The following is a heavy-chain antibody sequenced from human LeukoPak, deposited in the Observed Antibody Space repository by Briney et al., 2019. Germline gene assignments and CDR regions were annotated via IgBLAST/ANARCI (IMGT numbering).Heavy chain of an antibody. CDR3: ASLKQLVTWFDP. J-gene: IGHJ5*02. CDR1: GGSISSSSYY. Sequence: SETLSLTCTVSGGSISSSSYYWGWIRQPPGKGLEWIGSIYYSGSTCYNPSLKSRVTISVDTSKNQFSLKLSSVTAADTAVYYCASLKQLVTWFDPWGQGTLVTVSS. D-gene: IGHD6-13*01. CDR2: IYYSGST. V-gene: IGHV4-39*07.